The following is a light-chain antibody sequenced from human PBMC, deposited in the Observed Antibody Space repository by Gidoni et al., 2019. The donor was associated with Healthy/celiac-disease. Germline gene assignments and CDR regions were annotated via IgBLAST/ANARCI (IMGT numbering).Light chain of an antibody. V-gene: IGKV1-27*01. J-gene: IGKJ3*01. CDR3: QKYNSAPLFT. CDR1: QGISNY. Sequence: DLQMTQSPSSLSASVGYRVTITCRASQGISNYLAWYQQKPGKVPKLLIYAASTLQSGVPSRFSGSGAGTDFTLTISSLQPEDVATYYCQKYNSAPLFTFXPXTKVDIK. CDR2: AAS.